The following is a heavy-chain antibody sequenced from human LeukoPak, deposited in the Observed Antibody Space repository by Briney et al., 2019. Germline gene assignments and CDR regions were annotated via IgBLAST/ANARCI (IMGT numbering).Heavy chain of an antibody. D-gene: IGHD2-15*01. CDR3: AGFPSSPHHNWFNP. J-gene: IGHJ5*02. V-gene: IGHV3-30-3*01. Sequence: GALRLSCAASGFTFSSYAMHWVRQAPGKGLEWVAVISYDGSNKYYADSVKGRFTISRDNSKNTLYLQMNSLRAEETAVYYCAGFPSSPHHNWFNPWGQGTLVTVSS. CDR2: ISYDGSNK. CDR1: GFTFSSYA.